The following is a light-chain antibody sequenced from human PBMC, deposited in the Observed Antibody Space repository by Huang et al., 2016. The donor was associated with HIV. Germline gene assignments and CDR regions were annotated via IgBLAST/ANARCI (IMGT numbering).Light chain of an antibody. CDR2: GAS. CDR3: QQYERPPDT. V-gene: IGKV3-20*01. CDR1: PSVGIY. J-gene: IGKJ3*01. Sequence: EIVLTQSPGTLSLSPGERAPLSCRASPSVGIYLAWYQQKPGQAPRLLIYGASTRVTGIPDRFSGGGSGTDFTLSISRLEPEDFAVYYCQQYERPPDTFGPGTKVNIK.